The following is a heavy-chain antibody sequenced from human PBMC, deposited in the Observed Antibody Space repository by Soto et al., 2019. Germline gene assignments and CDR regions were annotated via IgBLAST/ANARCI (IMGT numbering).Heavy chain of an antibody. CDR2: MTPNSGNI. CDR3: VRSCSLGGNPTNSPVNY. Sequence: QVQLVQSGAEVKNPGASVKVSCKASGYTFTSYDINWVRQANGQGLEWMGWMTPNSGNIGHAQKVHGRLNLAMHTSISTACVELSGLRSVDTSVHHCVRSCSLGGNPTNSPVNYLGQGTLVTVSS. D-gene: IGHD4-17*01. J-gene: IGHJ4*02. V-gene: IGHV1-8*01. CDR1: GYTFTSYD.